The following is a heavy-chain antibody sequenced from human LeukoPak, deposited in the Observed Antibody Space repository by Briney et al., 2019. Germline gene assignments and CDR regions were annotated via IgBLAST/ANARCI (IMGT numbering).Heavy chain of an antibody. V-gene: IGHV3-33*01. Sequence: GGSLRLSCAASGFIFSSYGMHWVRQAPGKGLEWVAVIWYDGSNKYYADSVKGRFTISRDNSKSTLYLQMNSLRVEDTAVYYCARGYLSSGWHRLGYWGQGTLVTVSS. CDR3: ARGYLSSGWHRLGY. D-gene: IGHD6-19*01. CDR1: GFIFSSYG. J-gene: IGHJ4*02. CDR2: IWYDGSNK.